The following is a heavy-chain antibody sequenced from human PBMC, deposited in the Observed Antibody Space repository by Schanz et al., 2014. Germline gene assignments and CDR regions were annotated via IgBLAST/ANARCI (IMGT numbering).Heavy chain of an antibody. D-gene: IGHD2-15*01. CDR1: GFTFSSYA. J-gene: IGHJ6*02. CDR3: AKGMGYCSGDACYDYYYYGLDV. V-gene: IGHV3-30-3*01. CDR2: ISNDGSIK. Sequence: QVQLVESGGGVVQPGRSLRLSCAASGFTFSSYAMHWVRQAPGKGLEWVALISNDGSIKYYADSVKGRFTISRDNSENTLYLQMNSLSADDTAVFYCAKGMGYCSGDACYDYYYYGLDVWGQGTTVTVSS.